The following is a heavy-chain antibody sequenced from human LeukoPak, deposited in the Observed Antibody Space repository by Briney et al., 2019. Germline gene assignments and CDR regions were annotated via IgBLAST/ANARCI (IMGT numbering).Heavy chain of an antibody. CDR1: GFTFSDYY. D-gene: IGHD4-11*01. CDR2: LSASGGLT. CDR3: AKGGSSYSEMDY. V-gene: IGHV3-23*01. J-gene: IGHJ4*02. Sequence: GGSLRLSCAASGFTFSDYYMSWVRQAPGKGLGWVSGLSASGGLTYYADSVKGRFTISRDNSKNTLYLQMNSLRADDTAVYYCAKGGSSYSEMDYWGQGTLVTVSS.